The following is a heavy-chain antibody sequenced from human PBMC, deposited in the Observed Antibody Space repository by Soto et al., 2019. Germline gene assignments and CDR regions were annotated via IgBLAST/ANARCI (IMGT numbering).Heavy chain of an antibody. J-gene: IGHJ3*02. CDR2: ISSSSSYI. CDR3: ASPSGLDPTDAFDI. D-gene: IGHD6-19*01. V-gene: IGHV3-21*01. Sequence: PGGSLRLSCAASGFTFSSYSMNWVRQAPGKGLEWVSSISSSSSYIYYADSVKGRFTISRDNAKNSLYLQMNSLRAEDTAVYYCASPSGLDPTDAFDIWGQGTMVTVSS. CDR1: GFTFSSYS.